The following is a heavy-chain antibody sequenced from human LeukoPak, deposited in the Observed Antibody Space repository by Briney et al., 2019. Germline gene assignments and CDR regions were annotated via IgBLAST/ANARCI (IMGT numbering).Heavy chain of an antibody. CDR1: GFSFSNYW. Sequence: GGSLRLSCTASGFSFSNYWMSWVRQAPGKGLEWVASIKQDESEKYYVDSVKGRFTISKDSSKNTLYLQMNSLRAEDTAIYYCARDQDGYNSHWGQGTLVTVSS. V-gene: IGHV3-7*01. J-gene: IGHJ4*02. CDR2: IKQDESEK. CDR3: ARDQDGYNSH. D-gene: IGHD5-24*01.